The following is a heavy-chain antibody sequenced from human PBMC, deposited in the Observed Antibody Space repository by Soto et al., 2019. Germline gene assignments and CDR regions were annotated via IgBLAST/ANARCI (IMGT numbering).Heavy chain of an antibody. J-gene: IGHJ3*02. D-gene: IGHD3-10*01. CDR1: GFTFDDYA. CDR2: ISWNSGSI. V-gene: IGHV3-9*01. Sequence: HPGGSLRLSCAASGFTFDDYAMHWVRQAPGKGLEWVSGISWNSGSIGYADSVKGRFTISRDNAKNSLYLQMNSLRAEDTAVYYCARDSGNPPDLDAFDIWGQGTMVTVSS. CDR3: ARDSGNPPDLDAFDI.